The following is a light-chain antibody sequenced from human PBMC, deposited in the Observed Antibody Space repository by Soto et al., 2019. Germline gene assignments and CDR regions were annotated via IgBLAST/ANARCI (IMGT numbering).Light chain of an antibody. CDR3: SSYAGSSNV. Sequence: ALTQHPSASGSPGQSVAISCTGTSSDVGGYNYVSWYQQHPGKAPKLMIYEVNKRPSGVPDRFSGSKSGNTASLTVSGLQAEDEADYYCSSYAGSSNVFGTGTKVTVL. CDR1: SSDVGGYNY. CDR2: EVN. J-gene: IGLJ1*01. V-gene: IGLV2-8*01.